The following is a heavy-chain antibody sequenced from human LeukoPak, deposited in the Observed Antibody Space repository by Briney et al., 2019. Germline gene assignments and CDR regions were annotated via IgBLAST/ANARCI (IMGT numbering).Heavy chain of an antibody. J-gene: IGHJ4*02. CDR2: INTSGGTT. D-gene: IGHD6-13*01. CDR1: GFTFSSYA. CDR3: AKGLISTWYDY. Sequence: GGPLRLSCAASGFTFSSYAMSWVRQAPGKGLEWVPVINTSGGTTYYADSVKGRFTISRDNSKNTLFLQMNSLRAEDTAVYYCAKGLISTWYDYWGQGTLVTVSS. V-gene: IGHV3-23*01.